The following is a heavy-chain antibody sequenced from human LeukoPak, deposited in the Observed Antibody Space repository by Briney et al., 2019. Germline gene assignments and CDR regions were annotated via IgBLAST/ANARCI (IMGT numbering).Heavy chain of an antibody. V-gene: IGHV4-31*03. Sequence: SQTLSLTCTVSGGSISSGGYYWSWIRQHPGKGLEWIGYIYYSGSTYYNPSLKSRVTISVDTSKNRFSLKLSSVTAADTAVYYCARGGYDFWSVHYYYMDVWGKGTTVTVSS. CDR1: GGSISSGGYY. CDR2: IYYSGST. J-gene: IGHJ6*03. D-gene: IGHD3-3*01. CDR3: ARGGYDFWSVHYYYMDV.